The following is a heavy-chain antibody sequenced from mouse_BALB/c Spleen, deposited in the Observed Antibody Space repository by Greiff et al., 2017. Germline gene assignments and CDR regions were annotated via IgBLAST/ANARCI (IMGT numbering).Heavy chain of an antibody. Sequence: EVMLVESGGGLVKPGGSLKLSCAASGFTFSSYAMSWVRQSPEKRLEWVAEISSGGSYTYYPDTVTGRFTISRDNAKNTLYLEMSSLRSEDTAMYYCARDDYRYDEGYYYAMDYWGQGTSVTVSS. J-gene: IGHJ4*01. CDR3: ARDDYRYDEGYYYAMDY. V-gene: IGHV5-9-4*01. CDR2: ISSGGSYT. D-gene: IGHD2-14*01. CDR1: GFTFSSYA.